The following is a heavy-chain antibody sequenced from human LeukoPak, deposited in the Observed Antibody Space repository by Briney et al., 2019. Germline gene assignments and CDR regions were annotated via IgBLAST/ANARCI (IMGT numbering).Heavy chain of an antibody. CDR3: ARGPATIWYFDY. CDR1: GYTFTGYY. V-gene: IGHV1-2*04. D-gene: IGHD5-12*01. Sequence: ASVKVSCKASGYTFTGYYVHWVRQAPGQGLEWMGWINPNSGGTNYAQKFQGWVTMTRDTSISTAYMELSRLRSDDTAVYYCARGPATIWYFDYWGQGTLVTVSS. CDR2: INPNSGGT. J-gene: IGHJ4*02.